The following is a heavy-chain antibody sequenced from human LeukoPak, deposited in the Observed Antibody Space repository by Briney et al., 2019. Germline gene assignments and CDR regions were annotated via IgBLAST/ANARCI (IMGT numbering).Heavy chain of an antibody. Sequence: GGSLRLSCAASRFTFSSYGMHWVRQAPGKGLEWVAVISYDGSNKYYADSVKGRFTISRDNSKNMLYLQMNSLRAEDTAVYYCAKNPDEGLVVVPAAPGFDIWGQGTMVTVSS. J-gene: IGHJ3*02. V-gene: IGHV3-30*18. D-gene: IGHD2-2*01. CDR1: RFTFSSYG. CDR3: AKNPDEGLVVVPAAPGFDI. CDR2: ISYDGSNK.